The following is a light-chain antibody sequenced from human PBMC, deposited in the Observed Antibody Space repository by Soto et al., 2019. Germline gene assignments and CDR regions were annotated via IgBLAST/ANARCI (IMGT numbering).Light chain of an antibody. Sequence: QSVLTQPASVSGSPGQSITISCTETGSDLRGYSLVSWYQQHPGKAPKLIIYEAYKRPSGVSNRFSGSKSGNTTSLTISGLQADDESLYYCCTYAGASTPVIFGGGTKVTVL. CDR3: CTYAGASTPVI. J-gene: IGLJ2*01. CDR1: GSDLRGYSL. CDR2: EAY. V-gene: IGLV2-23*01.